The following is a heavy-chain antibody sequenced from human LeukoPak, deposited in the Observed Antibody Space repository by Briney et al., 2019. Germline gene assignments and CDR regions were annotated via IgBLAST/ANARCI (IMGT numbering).Heavy chain of an antibody. J-gene: IGHJ3*02. V-gene: IGHV4-4*07. Sequence: PSETLSLTCTVSGGSISSYYWSWIRQPAGKGLEWIGRIYTSGSTNYNPSLKSRVTMSVDTSKNQFSLKLSSVTAADTAVYYCARDPTYYYDSSGYFTPFGIWGQGTMVTVSS. D-gene: IGHD3-22*01. CDR3: ARDPTYYYDSSGYFTPFGI. CDR1: GGSISSYY. CDR2: IYTSGST.